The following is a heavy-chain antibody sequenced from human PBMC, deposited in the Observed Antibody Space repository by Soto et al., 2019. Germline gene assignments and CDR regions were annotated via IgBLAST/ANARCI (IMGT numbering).Heavy chain of an antibody. CDR2: ISYDGSNK. V-gene: IGHV3-30*18. CDR1: GFTFSSYG. D-gene: IGHD2-15*01. J-gene: IGHJ4*02. CDR3: AKYTGYCSGGICYFDY. Sequence: QVQLVESGGGVVQPGRSLRLSCAASGFTFSSYGMHWVRQAPGKGLEWVAVISYDGSNKYYADSVKGRFTISRDNSKNTLYLKINNMRAEYTAVYYCAKYTGYCSGGICYFDYWGQGTLVTVSS.